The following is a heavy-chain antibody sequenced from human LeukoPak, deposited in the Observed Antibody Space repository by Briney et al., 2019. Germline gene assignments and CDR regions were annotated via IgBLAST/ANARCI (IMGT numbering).Heavy chain of an antibody. CDR1: GGSISSSTHY. Sequence: SETLSLTCTVSGGSISSSTHYWGWIRQPPGQGLEWIGSIYYSGSTYYNPSLKSRVTISVDTSKNQFSLKLRSVTAADTAVYYCARISSSLNQYYYYMDVWGKGTTVTVSS. CDR2: IYYSGST. D-gene: IGHD6-13*01. J-gene: IGHJ6*03. CDR3: ARISSSLNQYYYYMDV. V-gene: IGHV4-39*01.